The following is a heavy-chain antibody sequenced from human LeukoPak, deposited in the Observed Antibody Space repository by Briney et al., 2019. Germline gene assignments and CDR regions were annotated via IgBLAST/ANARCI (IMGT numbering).Heavy chain of an antibody. CDR1: GFTLSSYE. Sequence: GGSLRLSCAASGFTLSSYEMNWVRQAPGKGLEWVSYISSSGSTIYYADSVKGRFTFSRDNAKNSLYLQMNSLRAEDTAVYYCARGPSGYHNTGGQGTLVTVSS. CDR2: ISSSGSTI. V-gene: IGHV3-48*03. D-gene: IGHD5-12*01. J-gene: IGHJ4*02. CDR3: ARGPSGYHNT.